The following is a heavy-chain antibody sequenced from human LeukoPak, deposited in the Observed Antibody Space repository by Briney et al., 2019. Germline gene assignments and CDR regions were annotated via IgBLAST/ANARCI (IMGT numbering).Heavy chain of an antibody. CDR3: ARSGSYYNYLDD. CDR1: GYSLAENY. V-gene: IGHV1-2*02. D-gene: IGHD3-10*01. Sequence: ASVKVSCKAYGYSLAENYIQYARPAPGPGLEWMGWINSDSGGTNCAQKCQGRVTITRQFSVSTACVARGSETSDNTPLYYCARSGSYYNYLDDWGQGTLVTVSS. CDR2: INSDSGGT. J-gene: IGHJ4*02.